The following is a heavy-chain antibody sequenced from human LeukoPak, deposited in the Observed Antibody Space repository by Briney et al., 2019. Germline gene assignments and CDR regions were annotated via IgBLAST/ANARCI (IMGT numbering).Heavy chain of an antibody. CDR3: ARGAWFGSDYTALYYFDY. V-gene: IGHV1-8*01. Sequence: GSVKVSCKTSGYTFTSYDINWVRQATGEGLEWVGWMNPNSGNTGYAQKFLDRVSMTRNAAISTAYMELSSLRSEDTAVYYCARGAWFGSDYTALYYFDYWGQGTLVTVSS. J-gene: IGHJ4*02. D-gene: IGHD3-16*01. CDR1: GYTFTSYD. CDR2: MNPNSGNT.